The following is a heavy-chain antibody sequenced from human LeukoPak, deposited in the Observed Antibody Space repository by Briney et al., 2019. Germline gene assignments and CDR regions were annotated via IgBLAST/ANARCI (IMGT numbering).Heavy chain of an antibody. Sequence: PGGSLRLSCAASGFTFSNYGMHWVRQTPGKGLEWVALISSDGSKNIYADSVKGRFTISRDNSKNTLYLQMDSLRAEDTAVYHCARVPRSAGTTAGLDYWGQGTLVTVSS. CDR2: ISSDGSKN. V-gene: IGHV3-30*03. CDR1: GFTFSNYG. J-gene: IGHJ4*02. D-gene: IGHD1-1*01. CDR3: ARVPRSAGTTAGLDY.